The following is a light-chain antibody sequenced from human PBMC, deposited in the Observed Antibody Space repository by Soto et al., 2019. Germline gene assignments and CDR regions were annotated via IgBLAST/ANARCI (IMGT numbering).Light chain of an antibody. CDR1: SSDVGGYNY. V-gene: IGLV2-8*01. CDR3: SSYAGSSNV. Sequence: QSVLTQPPSASGSPGQSVAISCTGTSSDVGGYNYVSWYQQHPGKAPKLMIYAVNKRPSGVPDRFSGSKSGNTASLTVSGLQAEDEADSYCSSYAGSSNVFGTGTKVPVL. J-gene: IGLJ1*01. CDR2: AVN.